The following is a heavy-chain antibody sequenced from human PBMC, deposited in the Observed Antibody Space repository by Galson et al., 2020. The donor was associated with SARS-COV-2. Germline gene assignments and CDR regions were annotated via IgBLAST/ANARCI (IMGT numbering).Heavy chain of an antibody. D-gene: IGHD1-26*01. V-gene: IGHV3-48*02. Sequence: TGGSLKISCAASGFTFSGYGMNWVRQAPGKGLEWLSYISYDSTTIYHADSVKGRFTISRDNAKNSLYLQMNSLRDEDTAVYYCARDKGGARYYYAMAVWGQGTTVTVSS. CDR1: GFTFSGYG. CDR3: ARDKGGARYYYAMAV. J-gene: IGHJ6*02. CDR2: ISYDSTTI.